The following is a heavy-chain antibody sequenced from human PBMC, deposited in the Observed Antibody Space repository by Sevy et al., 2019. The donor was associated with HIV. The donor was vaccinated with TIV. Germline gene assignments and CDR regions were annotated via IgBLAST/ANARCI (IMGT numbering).Heavy chain of an antibody. D-gene: IGHD3-22*01. J-gene: IGHJ4*02. V-gene: IGHV1-24*01. Sequence: ASVKVSCKLSGYTLTQLSMHWVRQAPGKGLEWLGRFDPEDDETIYAQKFQGRVTMTEDTSTDTAYMELSRLRSEDTAVYYCATTKDYYESSGDPFDYWGQGTLVTVSS. CDR1: GYTLTQLS. CDR3: ATTKDYYESSGDPFDY. CDR2: FDPEDDET.